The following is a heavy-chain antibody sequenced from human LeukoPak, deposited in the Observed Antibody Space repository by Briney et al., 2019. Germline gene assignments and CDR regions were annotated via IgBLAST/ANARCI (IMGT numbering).Heavy chain of an antibody. CDR3: ARDRFKLWFGELSAPYYYYYGMDV. V-gene: IGHV4-4*07. CDR2: IYTSGST. D-gene: IGHD3-10*01. J-gene: IGHJ6*02. CDR1: GGSISSYY. Sequence: PSETLSLTCTVSGGSISSYYWSWIRQPAGKGLEWIGRIYTSGSTNYNPSLKSRVTMSVDTSKNQFSLKLSSVTAADTAVYYCARDRFKLWFGELSAPYYYYYGMDVWGQGTTVTVSS.